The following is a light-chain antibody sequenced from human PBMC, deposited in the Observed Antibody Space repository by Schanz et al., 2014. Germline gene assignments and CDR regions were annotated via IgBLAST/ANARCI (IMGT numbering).Light chain of an antibody. Sequence: AIRMTQSPFSLSASVGDRVTITCWASQGISSYLNWYQQKPGKAPKLLIYDASSLESGVPSRFSGSGFGTEFTPTISSLQPDDFATYYCQHQGTFGQGTKVESK. CDR1: QGISSY. CDR2: DAS. J-gene: IGKJ1*01. V-gene: IGKV1-13*02. CDR3: QHQGT.